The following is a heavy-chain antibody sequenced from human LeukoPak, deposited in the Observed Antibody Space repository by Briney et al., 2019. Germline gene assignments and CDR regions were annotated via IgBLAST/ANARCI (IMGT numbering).Heavy chain of an antibody. CDR2: IYHSGST. Sequence: SQTLSLTCAVSGGSISSGGYSWSWIRQPPGKGLEWIGYIYHSGSTYYNPSLKSRATISVDRSKNQFSLKLSSVTAADTAVYYCARGLTGYYDILTGYYKIGHDAFDIWGQGAMVTVSS. CDR1: GGSISSGGYS. CDR3: ARGLTGYYDILTGYYKIGHDAFDI. D-gene: IGHD3-9*01. V-gene: IGHV4-30-2*01. J-gene: IGHJ3*02.